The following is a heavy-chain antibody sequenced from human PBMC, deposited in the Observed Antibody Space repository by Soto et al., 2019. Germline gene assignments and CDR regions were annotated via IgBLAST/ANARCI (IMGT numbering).Heavy chain of an antibody. V-gene: IGHV3-30*18. Sequence: GESLKISCAASGFTVSSYGMHWVRQAPGKGLEWVAVISYDGSNKYYADSVKGRFTISRDNSKNTLYLQMNSLRAEDTAVYYCAKGFLEWLLSPVDLNDYWGQGTLVTVSS. CDR3: AKGFLEWLLSPVDLNDY. CDR2: ISYDGSNK. J-gene: IGHJ4*02. CDR1: GFTVSSYG. D-gene: IGHD3-3*01.